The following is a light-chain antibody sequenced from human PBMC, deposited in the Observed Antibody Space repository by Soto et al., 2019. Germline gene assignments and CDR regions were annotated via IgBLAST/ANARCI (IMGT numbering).Light chain of an antibody. CDR3: QQYNSYPWT. J-gene: IGKJ1*01. CDR1: QSISSW. V-gene: IGKV1-5*03. Sequence: DIQMTQSPSTLSASVGDRVTITCRASQSISSWLAWYQQKPGKAPKLLIYKASSLESGVPSRFSGSASGTAFTLTISSLQPDDFATYYCQQYNSYPWTSGQGTKVEIK. CDR2: KAS.